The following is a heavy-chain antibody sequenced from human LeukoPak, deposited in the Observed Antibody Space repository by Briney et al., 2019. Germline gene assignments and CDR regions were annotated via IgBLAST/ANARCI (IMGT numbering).Heavy chain of an antibody. J-gene: IGHJ3*02. CDR1: GFTFSDYG. CDR3: AKGALYGSGSFSMSAFDI. D-gene: IGHD3-10*01. V-gene: IGHV3-30*18. Sequence: GGSLRLSCAASGFTFSDYGMHWVRQAPGKGLEWVSVISYDGSNKNYADSVKGRFTISRDNSKNTLYLQMNSLRAEDTAVYYCAKGALYGSGSFSMSAFDIWGQGTMVTVSS. CDR2: ISYDGSNK.